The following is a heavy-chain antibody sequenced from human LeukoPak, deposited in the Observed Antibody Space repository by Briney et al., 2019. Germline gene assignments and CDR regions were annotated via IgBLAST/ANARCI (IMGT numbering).Heavy chain of an antibody. J-gene: IGHJ4*02. V-gene: IGHV3-7*01. D-gene: IGHD2-2*02. CDR3: ARGGPYCSSTSCHIDY. CDR1: GFTFSSYW. CDR2: IKQDGSEK. Sequence: GGSLRLSCAASGFTFSSYWMSWVRQAPGKGLEWVANIKQDGSEKYYVDSVKGRFTISRDNAKNSLYLQMSSLRAEDTAVYYCARGGPYCSSTSCHIDYWGQGTLVTVSS.